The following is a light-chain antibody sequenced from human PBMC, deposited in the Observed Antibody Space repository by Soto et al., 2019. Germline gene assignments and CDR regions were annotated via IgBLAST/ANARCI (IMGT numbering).Light chain of an antibody. J-gene: IGLJ3*02. CDR1: SSDVGGYNY. Sequence: QAVVTQPRSVSGSPGQSVTISCTGTSSDVGGYNYVSWYQQHPGNAPKLMIYDVFKRPSGVPDRFSGSKSGNTASLTISGLQAEDEADYYCCSYAGSYIWVFGGGTKLTVL. V-gene: IGLV2-11*01. CDR2: DVF. CDR3: CSYAGSYIWV.